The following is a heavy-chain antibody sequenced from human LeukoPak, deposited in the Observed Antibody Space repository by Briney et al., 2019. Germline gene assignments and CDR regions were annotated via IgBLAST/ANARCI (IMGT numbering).Heavy chain of an antibody. D-gene: IGHD1-26*01. V-gene: IGHV3-30*01. Sequence: GGSLRLSCAASGFTLSSYAMHWVRQAPGKGLEWGAIISYDGSNEHYADSVKGRFTISRDNSKNTLYLQMNSLRAEDTAIYYCTRGRGSYSLDYWDRGTLVTVSA. CDR2: ISYDGSNE. CDR3: TRGRGSYSLDY. J-gene: IGHJ4*02. CDR1: GFTLSSYA.